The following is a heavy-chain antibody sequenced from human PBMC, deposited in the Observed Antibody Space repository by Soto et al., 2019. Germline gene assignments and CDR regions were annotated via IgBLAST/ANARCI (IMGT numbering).Heavy chain of an antibody. CDR1: GGSISSYY. CDR3: ARSKSTTREKVHWFDP. V-gene: IGHV4-59*01. D-gene: IGHD1-1*01. J-gene: IGHJ5*02. Sequence: SETLSLTCTVSGGSISSYYWSWIRQPPGKGLEWIGYIYYSGSTNYNPSLKSRVTISVDTSKNQFSLKLSSVTAADTAVYYCARSKSTTREKVHWFDPWGQGTLVTVSS. CDR2: IYYSGST.